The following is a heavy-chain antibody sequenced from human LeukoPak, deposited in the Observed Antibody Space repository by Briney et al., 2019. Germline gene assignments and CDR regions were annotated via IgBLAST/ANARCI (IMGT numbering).Heavy chain of an antibody. CDR3: ARTLKWLAFDY. Sequence: SETLSLTCTVSGGSSSSGDYFWNWIRQPPGKGLEWIGYIYYSGSTNYNPSLKSRVTISVDTSKNQFSLKLSSVTAADTAVYYCARTLKWLAFDYWGQGSLVTVSS. CDR1: GGSSSSGDYF. V-gene: IGHV4-61*08. J-gene: IGHJ4*02. CDR2: IYYSGST. D-gene: IGHD6-19*01.